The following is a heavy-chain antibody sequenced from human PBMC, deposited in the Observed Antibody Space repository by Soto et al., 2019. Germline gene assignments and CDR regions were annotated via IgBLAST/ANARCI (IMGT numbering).Heavy chain of an antibody. CDR1: GFSLSTSGVG. J-gene: IGHJ5*02. CDR3: AHRKRDGSDRYTWFDP. V-gene: IGHV2-5*02. D-gene: IGHD3-10*01. Sequence: QITLKESGPTLVKPTQTLTLTCTFSGFSLSTSGVGVGWIRQPPGKALEWLALIYWDEDKRYSPSLKSRLSTTXXPXKXQVVLTMTNMEPVDTATYYCAHRKRDGSDRYTWFDPWGQGTLVTVSS. CDR2: IYWDEDK.